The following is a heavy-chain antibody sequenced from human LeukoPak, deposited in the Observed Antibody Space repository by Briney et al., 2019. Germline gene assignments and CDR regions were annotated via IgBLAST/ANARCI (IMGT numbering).Heavy chain of an antibody. J-gene: IGHJ4*02. V-gene: IGHV3-7*01. Sequence: PGGSLRLSCAVSGFTFSSYWMTWVRQAPGKGLEWVANIKQDGSEKYYVDSVRGRFTISRDNAKNSLYLQMNSLRAEDTAVYYCARCYSSAWCPWGDYWGQGTLVSASS. D-gene: IGHD6-19*01. CDR3: ARCYSSAWCPWGDY. CDR1: GFTFSSYW. CDR2: IKQDGSEK.